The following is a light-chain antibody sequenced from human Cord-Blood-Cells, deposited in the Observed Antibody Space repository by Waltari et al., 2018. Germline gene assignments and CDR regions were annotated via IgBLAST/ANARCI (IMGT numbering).Light chain of an antibody. J-gene: IGLJ3*02. V-gene: IGLV6-57*03. CDR1: RGSIASHY. CDR2: EDN. CDR3: QSYDSSNRV. Sequence: NFMLTQPHPVSESPGTTVTISCTRSRGSIASHYVPWYQQRPGSAPTTVIYEDNQRPSGVPDRFSGSIDSSSNSASLTISGLKTEDEADYHCQSYDSSNRVFGGGTKLTIL.